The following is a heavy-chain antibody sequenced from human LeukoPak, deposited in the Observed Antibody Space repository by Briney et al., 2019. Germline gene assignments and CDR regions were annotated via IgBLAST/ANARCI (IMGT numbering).Heavy chain of an antibody. D-gene: IGHD4-17*01. J-gene: IGHJ6*02. V-gene: IGHV3-48*02. CDR3: ARTYGGNSGYYYYGMDV. CDR2: ISSSSSTI. Sequence: GGSLRRSCAASGFTFSSYRMTWVRQAPGKGLEWVSYISSSSSTIYYADSVKGRFTISRDNAKNSLYLQMNSLRDEDTAVYYCARTYGGNSGYYYYGMDVWGQGTTVTVSS. CDR1: GFTFSSYR.